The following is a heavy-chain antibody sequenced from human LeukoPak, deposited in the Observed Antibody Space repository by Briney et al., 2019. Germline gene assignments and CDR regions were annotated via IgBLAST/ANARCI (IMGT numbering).Heavy chain of an antibody. D-gene: IGHD3-22*01. J-gene: IGHJ6*02. Sequence: SETLSLTCAVYGGSFSGYYWSWIRQPPEKGLEWIGEINHSGSTNYNPSLKSRVTISVDTSKKQFSLKLSSVTAADTAVYYCATRAGHYYDSSGYYYYGMDVWGQGTTVTVSS. CDR3: ATRAGHYYDSSGYYYYGMDV. CDR1: GGSFSGYY. V-gene: IGHV4-34*01. CDR2: INHSGST.